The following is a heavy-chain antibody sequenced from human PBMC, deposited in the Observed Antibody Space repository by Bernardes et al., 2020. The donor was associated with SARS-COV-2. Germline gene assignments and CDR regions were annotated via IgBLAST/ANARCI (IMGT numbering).Heavy chain of an antibody. Sequence: SETRSLTCTVSGGSISSYYWSWIRQPPGKGLEWIGYIYYSGSTNYNSSLKSRVTISVDTSKTQFSLKLSSVTAADTAVYYCARQSGYSYGWAGGMKRHFDYWGQGTLVTVSS. CDR2: IYYSGST. J-gene: IGHJ4*02. D-gene: IGHD5-18*01. CDR3: ARQSGYSYGWAGGMKRHFDY. V-gene: IGHV4-59*08. CDR1: GGSISSYY.